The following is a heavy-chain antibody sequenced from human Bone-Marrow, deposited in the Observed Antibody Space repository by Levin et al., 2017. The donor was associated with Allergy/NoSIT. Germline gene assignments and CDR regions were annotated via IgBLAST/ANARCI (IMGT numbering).Heavy chain of an antibody. V-gene: IGHV3-23*01. CDR1: GFPFSTYA. J-gene: IGHJ4*02. CDR3: AKELAPSGDYGRGFDY. D-gene: IGHD4-17*01. Sequence: GGSLRLSCTASGFPFSTYAMTWVRQAPRKGLEWVSVISGSGISTYYADSVKGRFTISRDNSKNTLYLQMNSLRAEDTAVYYCAKELAPSGDYGRGFDYWGQGTLVTVPS. CDR2: ISGSGIST.